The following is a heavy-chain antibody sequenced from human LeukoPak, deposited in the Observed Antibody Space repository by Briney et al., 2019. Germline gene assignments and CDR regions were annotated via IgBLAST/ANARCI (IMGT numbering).Heavy chain of an antibody. CDR1: GFTFSSYS. D-gene: IGHD2-2*02. CDR2: ISSSSSTI. CDR3: ARGGCSSTSCYIDSGKFDY. J-gene: IGHJ4*02. Sequence: GGSLRLSCAASGFTFSSYSMNWVRQAPGKGLEWVSYISSSSSTIYYADSVKGRFTISRDNAKNSLYLQMNSLRAEDTAVYYCARGGCSSTSCYIDSGKFDYWGQGTLVTVSS. V-gene: IGHV3-48*01.